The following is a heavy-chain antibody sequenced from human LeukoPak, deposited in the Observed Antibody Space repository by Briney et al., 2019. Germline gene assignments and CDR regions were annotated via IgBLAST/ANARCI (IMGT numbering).Heavy chain of an antibody. J-gene: IGHJ5*02. V-gene: IGHV1-3*01. D-gene: IGHD3-10*01. CDR3: ARGRGLIGTSRFDP. CDR2: INAGNGNR. CDR1: GYTFSNSG. Sequence: ASVKVSCKTSGYTFSNSGFHWVRQAPGQSLEWMGWINAGNGNRKYSQKFQDRLTITRDTSASTVYMELNSLKSEDTAMYFCARGRGLIGTSRFDPWGQGTLVIVSS.